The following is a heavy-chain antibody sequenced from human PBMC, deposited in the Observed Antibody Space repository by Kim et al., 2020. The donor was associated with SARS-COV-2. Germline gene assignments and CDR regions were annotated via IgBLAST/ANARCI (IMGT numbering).Heavy chain of an antibody. Sequence: GGSLRLSCAASGFTLSNAWMNWVRQAPGKGLEWLGRVRAESDGGTTDYAAAVKGRFTISRDDSKNRVFLQMNRLASEDTGIYYCLLSRSRDGIDYWGQGTLVTLSS. CDR3: LLSRSRDGIDY. D-gene: IGHD2-15*01. CDR1: GFTLSNAW. CDR2: VRAESDGGTT. J-gene: IGHJ4*02. V-gene: IGHV3-15*01.